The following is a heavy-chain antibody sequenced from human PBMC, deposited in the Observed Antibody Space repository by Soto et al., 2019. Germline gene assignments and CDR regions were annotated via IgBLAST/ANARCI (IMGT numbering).Heavy chain of an antibody. CDR3: AREKVGTTFFDN. CDR2: IYPSVSS. J-gene: IGHJ4*02. D-gene: IGHD1-1*01. V-gene: IGHV4-38-2*02. CDR1: GFAISRGYY. Sequence: SETLSLTCSVSGFAISRGYYWSWVRQPPGKGLEWIGSIYPSVSSYHNPSLATRLRLSIDTSKNQFTLNLTSVTAADTALYFCAREKVGTTFFDNWGQGIQVAVSS.